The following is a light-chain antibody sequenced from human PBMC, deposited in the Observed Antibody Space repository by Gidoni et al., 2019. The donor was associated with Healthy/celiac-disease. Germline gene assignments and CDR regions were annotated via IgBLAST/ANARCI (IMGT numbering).Light chain of an antibody. CDR3: QQYNSYST. CDR2: KAS. Sequence: DIQMNQSPSPLSASVGDRVTITCRASQSISSWLDWYQQKPGKAPKLLSYKASSLESGVPSRFSGSGSGTEFTLTISSLQPDDFTSYYCQQYNSYSTFGQGTKVEIK. V-gene: IGKV1-5*03. J-gene: IGKJ1*01. CDR1: QSISSW.